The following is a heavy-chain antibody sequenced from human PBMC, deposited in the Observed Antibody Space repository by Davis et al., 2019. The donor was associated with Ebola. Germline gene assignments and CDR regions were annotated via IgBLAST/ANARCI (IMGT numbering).Heavy chain of an antibody. CDR1: GGSISGYY. CDR3: ARRSATLLDY. CDR2: INHSGST. V-gene: IGHV4-34*01. Sequence: PGGSLRLSCTVSGGSISGYYWSWIRQPPGKGLEWIGEINHSGSTNYNPSLKSRVTISLDTSKNQFSLKLGSVTAADTAVYYCARRSATLLDYWGQGTLVTVSS. J-gene: IGHJ4*02. D-gene: IGHD6-25*01.